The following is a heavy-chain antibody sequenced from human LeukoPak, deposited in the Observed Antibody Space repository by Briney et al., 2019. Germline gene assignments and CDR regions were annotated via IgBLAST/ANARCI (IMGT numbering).Heavy chain of an antibody. CDR2: INPYSGGT. CDR1: GYTFTGYC. CDR3: ARVIGRHAFDI. V-gene: IGHV1-2*02. Sequence: GASVKVSCKASGYTFTGYCMHWVRQAPGQGLEWMGWINPYSGGTNYAQKFQGRVTMTRDTSISTAYMELSRLRSDDTAVYYCARVIGRHAFDIWGQGTMVTVSS. J-gene: IGHJ3*02. D-gene: IGHD2/OR15-2a*01.